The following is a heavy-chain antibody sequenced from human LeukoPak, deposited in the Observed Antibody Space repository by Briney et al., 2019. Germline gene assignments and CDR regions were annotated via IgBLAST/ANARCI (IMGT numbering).Heavy chain of an antibody. Sequence: GGSLRLSCAASGFTFRSYGMYWVRQAPGKGLEWVAVIWYDGSNKYYGDSVRGRFTISRDNSKNTLHLQMSSLRAEDTAVYYCVGYYSGSGNYYSDYWGQGTLVTVSS. V-gene: IGHV3-33*01. D-gene: IGHD3-10*01. CDR2: IWYDGSNK. CDR1: GFTFRSYG. J-gene: IGHJ4*02. CDR3: VGYYSGSGNYYSDY.